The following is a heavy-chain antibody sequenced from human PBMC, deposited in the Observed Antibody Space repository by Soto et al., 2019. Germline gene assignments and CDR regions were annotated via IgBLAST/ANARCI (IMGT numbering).Heavy chain of an antibody. CDR3: AKVIAAAVGVSYYYYYMDV. CDR1: GFTFSSYG. D-gene: IGHD6-13*01. Sequence: QVQLVESGGGVVQPGRSLRLSCAASGFTFSSYGMHWVRQAPGKGLEWVAVISYDGSNKYYADSVKGRFTISRDNSKNTLYLQMNSLRAEDTAVYYCAKVIAAAVGVSYYYYYMDVWGKGTTVTVSS. CDR2: ISYDGSNK. J-gene: IGHJ6*03. V-gene: IGHV3-30*18.